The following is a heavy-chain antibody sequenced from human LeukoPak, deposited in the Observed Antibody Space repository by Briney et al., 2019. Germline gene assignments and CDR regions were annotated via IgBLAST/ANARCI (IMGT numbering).Heavy chain of an antibody. V-gene: IGHV3-15*01. D-gene: IGHD6-19*01. Sequence: GGSLRLSCAASGFTFSNAWMSWVRQAPGKGLEWVGRIKSKTDGGTTDYAAPVKGRFTISRDDSKNTLYLQMNSLKTEDTAVYYCTTDVVGIAVAQGHDAFDIWGQGTMVTVSS. CDR3: TTDVVGIAVAQGHDAFDI. CDR2: IKSKTDGGTT. CDR1: GFTFSNAW. J-gene: IGHJ3*02.